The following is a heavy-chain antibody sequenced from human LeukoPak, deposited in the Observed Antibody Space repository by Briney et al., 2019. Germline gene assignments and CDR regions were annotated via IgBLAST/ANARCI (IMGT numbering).Heavy chain of an antibody. CDR3: ARAQDTYDSEDY. J-gene: IGHJ4*02. Sequence: GGSLRLSCAASGFTFSSYSMNWVRQAPGKGLEWVSSISSSSSYIYYADSVKGRFTISRDNAKNSLYLQMNSLRAEDTAVYYCARAQDTYDSEDYWGQGTLVTVSS. V-gene: IGHV3-21*01. CDR2: ISSSSSYI. CDR1: GFTFSSYS. D-gene: IGHD3-22*01.